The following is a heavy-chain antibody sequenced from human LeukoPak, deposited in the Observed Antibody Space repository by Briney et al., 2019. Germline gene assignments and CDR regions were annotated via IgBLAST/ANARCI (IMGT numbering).Heavy chain of an antibody. D-gene: IGHD6-13*01. CDR3: ARVYSSSWYDTPAGSAFDI. CDR1: GGTFSSYA. CDR2: IIPILGIA. J-gene: IGHJ3*02. Sequence: ASVKVSCKASGGTFSSYAISWVRQAPGQGLEWMGRIIPILGIANYAQKFQGRVTITADKSTSTAYMELSSLRSEDTAVYYCARVYSSSWYDTPAGSAFDIWGQGTMVTVSS. V-gene: IGHV1-69*04.